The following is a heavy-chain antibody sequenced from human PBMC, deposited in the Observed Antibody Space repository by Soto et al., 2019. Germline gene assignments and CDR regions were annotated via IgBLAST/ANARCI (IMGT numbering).Heavy chain of an antibody. CDR1: GFTFSDYY. CDR3: ASLGIAAAGYYYYYGMDV. Sequence: GGSLRLSCAASGFTFSDYYMSWIRQAPGKGLEWVSYISSSSSYTNYADSVKGRFTISRDNAKNSLYLQMNSLRAEDTAVYYCASLGIAAAGYYYYYGMDVWGQGTTVTVSS. CDR2: ISSSSSYT. V-gene: IGHV3-11*06. J-gene: IGHJ6*02. D-gene: IGHD6-13*01.